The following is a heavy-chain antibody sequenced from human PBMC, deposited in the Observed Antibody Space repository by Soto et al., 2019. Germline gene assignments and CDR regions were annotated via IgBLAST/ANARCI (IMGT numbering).Heavy chain of an antibody. CDR2: INHSGST. CDR1: GGSFSGYY. V-gene: IGHV4-34*01. D-gene: IGHD6-19*01. J-gene: IGHJ4*02. CDR3: ARGLGIAVAGPIGY. Sequence: QVQLRQWGAGLLKPSETLSLTCAVYGGSFSGYYWSWIRQPPGKGLEWIGEINHSGSTNYNPSLKSRVTISVDTSKNQFSLKLSSVTAADTAVYYCARGLGIAVAGPIGYWGQGTLVTVSS.